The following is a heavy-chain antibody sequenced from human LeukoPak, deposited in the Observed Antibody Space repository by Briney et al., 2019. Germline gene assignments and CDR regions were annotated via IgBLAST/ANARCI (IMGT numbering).Heavy chain of an antibody. Sequence: GGSLRLSCAASVFTLSSYSMQWVRQARSKGLEWVAVISYDGSNKYYADSVKGRFTISRDNSKNTLYLQMNSLRAEDTAVYYCARGSSGYFDYWGQGTLVTVSS. J-gene: IGHJ4*02. D-gene: IGHD3-22*01. CDR2: ISYDGSNK. CDR1: VFTLSSYS. V-gene: IGHV3-30-3*01. CDR3: ARGSSGYFDY.